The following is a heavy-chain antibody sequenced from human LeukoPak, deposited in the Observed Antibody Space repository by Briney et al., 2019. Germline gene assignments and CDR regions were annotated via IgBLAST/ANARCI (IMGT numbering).Heavy chain of an antibody. J-gene: IGHJ4*02. D-gene: IGHD3-10*01. Sequence: PGGSLRLSCAASGFTVSSNYMSWVRQAPGKGLEWVSVIYSGGSTYYADSVKGRFTISRDNSKNTLYLQMNSLRAEDTAVYYCARVVAGLWFGELFFDYWDQGTLVTVSS. CDR1: GFTVSSNY. CDR2: IYSGGST. CDR3: ARVVAGLWFGELFFDY. V-gene: IGHV3-66*01.